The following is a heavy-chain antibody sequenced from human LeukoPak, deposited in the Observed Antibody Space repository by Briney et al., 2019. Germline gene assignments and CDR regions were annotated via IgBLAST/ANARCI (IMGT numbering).Heavy chain of an antibody. Sequence: GGSLRLSRTASGLTLSNYWMIWVRQAPGKGLQWVAKIKQDGSEKYYVDSVKGRFTISRDNAENSLYLQMNSLRVEDTAVYYCAARSSGNPYFWGQGTLVTVSS. V-gene: IGHV3-7*03. CDR2: IKQDGSEK. CDR1: GLTLSNYW. D-gene: IGHD1-26*01. J-gene: IGHJ4*02. CDR3: AARSSGNPYF.